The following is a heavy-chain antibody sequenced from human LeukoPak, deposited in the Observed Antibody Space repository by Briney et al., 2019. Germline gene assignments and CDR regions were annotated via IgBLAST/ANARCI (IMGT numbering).Heavy chain of an antibody. CDR1: RFTFSSYS. D-gene: IGHD2-21*02. CDR3: ARDACGGDCYSGDAFDI. CDR2: ISSGSSYI. V-gene: IGHV3-21*01. J-gene: IGHJ3*02. Sequence: GGSLRLSCAASRFTFSSYSMNWVRQAPGKGLEWVSSISSGSSYIYYADSLKGRFTISRDNAKNSLYLQMNSLRAEDTAVYYCARDACGGDCYSGDAFDIWGHGTMVTVSS.